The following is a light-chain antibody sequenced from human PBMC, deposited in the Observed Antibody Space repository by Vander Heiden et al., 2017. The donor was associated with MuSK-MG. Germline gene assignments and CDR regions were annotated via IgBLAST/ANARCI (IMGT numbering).Light chain of an antibody. Sequence: QSVLTQPPSASGTPGQRVTISCSGSSSNIGSNTVNWYQQLPGTAPKLLSESNNQRPSGVPDRFSGCKSGTSASLAISGLQSEDEAEDYRAAWDDSLNGGGFGGGTKLTV. CDR1: SSNIGSNT. CDR3: AAWDDSLNGGG. CDR2: SNN. J-gene: IGLJ3*02. V-gene: IGLV1-44*01.